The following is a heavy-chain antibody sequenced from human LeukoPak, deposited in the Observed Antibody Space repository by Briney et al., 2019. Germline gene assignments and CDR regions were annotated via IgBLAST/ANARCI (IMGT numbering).Heavy chain of an antibody. Sequence: SQTLSLTCTVSGGSISSGGYYWSWIRQPPGKGLEWIGYIYHSGSTYYNPSLKSRVTISVDRSKNQFSLKLSSVTAADTAVYYCARVGISSSWPSYFDYWGQGTLVTVSS. D-gene: IGHD6-13*01. V-gene: IGHV4-30-2*01. CDR3: ARVGISSSWPSYFDY. J-gene: IGHJ4*02. CDR2: IYHSGST. CDR1: GGSISSGGYY.